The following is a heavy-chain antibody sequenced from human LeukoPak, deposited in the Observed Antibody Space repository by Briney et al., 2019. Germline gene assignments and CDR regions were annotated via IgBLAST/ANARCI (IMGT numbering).Heavy chain of an antibody. CDR3: ASPPKGVDTDYFDY. Sequence: GGSLRLSCAASGFTFSSYAMHWVRQAPGKGLEWVAVISYDGSNKYYADSVKGRFTISRDNSKNTLYLQMNSLRAEDTAVYYCASPPKGVDTDYFDYWGQGTLVTVSS. J-gene: IGHJ4*02. V-gene: IGHV3-30-3*01. D-gene: IGHD5-18*01. CDR1: GFTFSSYA. CDR2: ISYDGSNK.